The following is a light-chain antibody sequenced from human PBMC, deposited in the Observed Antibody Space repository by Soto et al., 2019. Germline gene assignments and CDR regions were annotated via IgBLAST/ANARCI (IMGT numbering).Light chain of an antibody. CDR3: QQYHSFSFT. CDR2: DVF. CDR1: QSITYR. J-gene: IGKJ2*01. Sequence: DIQMTQSPSSLSASVGDRVTITCRASQSITYRLAWYQQKPGRAPKLLIYDVFNLQSGDPSRYSGSGSGTEVTLTISSLQPDDSATYYCQQYHSFSFTFGQGTKLEIK. V-gene: IGKV1-5*01.